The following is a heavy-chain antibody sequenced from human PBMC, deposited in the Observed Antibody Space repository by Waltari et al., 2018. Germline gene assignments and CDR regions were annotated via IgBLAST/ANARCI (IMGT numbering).Heavy chain of an antibody. D-gene: IGHD2-15*01. CDR2: VIPICGTA. J-gene: IGHJ6*02. CDR1: GGTFSSYA. CDR3: ARTLAAAPHYYGMDV. Sequence: QVQLVQSGAEVKKPGSSVKVSCKASGGTFSSYAISWVRQAPGQGLEWMGGVIPICGTANYTQKFQGRVTITADESTSTAYMELSSLRSEDTAVYYCARTLAAAPHYYGMDVWGQGTTVTVSS. V-gene: IGHV1-69*01.